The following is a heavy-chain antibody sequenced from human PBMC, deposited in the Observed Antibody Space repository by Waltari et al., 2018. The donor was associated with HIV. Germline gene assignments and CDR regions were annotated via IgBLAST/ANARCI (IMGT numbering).Heavy chain of an antibody. CDR2: INHSGST. D-gene: IGHD3-3*01. Sequence: QVQLQQWGAGLLKPSETLSLTCAVYGGSFSGYYWSWIRQPPGKGLEWIGEINHSGSTNYNPSLKSRVTISVDTSKNQFSLKLSSVTAADTAVYYCARGRVGITIFGADFDYWGQGTLVTVSS. J-gene: IGHJ4*02. CDR3: ARGRVGITIFGADFDY. CDR1: GGSFSGYY. V-gene: IGHV4-34*01.